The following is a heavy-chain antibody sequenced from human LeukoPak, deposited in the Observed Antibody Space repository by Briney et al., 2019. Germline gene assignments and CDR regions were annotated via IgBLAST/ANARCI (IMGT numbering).Heavy chain of an antibody. V-gene: IGHV4-59*01. Sequence: SETLSLTCTVSGGSISSYYWSWIRQPPGKGLEWIGYIYYSGSTKYNPSLKSRVTISVDTSRNQSSLKLSSVTAADTAVYYCARFGDMFDYWGQGTLVTVSS. J-gene: IGHJ4*02. D-gene: IGHD3-10*01. CDR2: IYYSGST. CDR1: GGSISSYY. CDR3: ARFGDMFDY.